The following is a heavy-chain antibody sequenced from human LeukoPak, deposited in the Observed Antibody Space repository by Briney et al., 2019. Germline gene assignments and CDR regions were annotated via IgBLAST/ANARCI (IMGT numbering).Heavy chain of an antibody. CDR3: ARGRGYSYGPTYYYYGMDV. J-gene: IGHJ6*02. CDR1: GGSFSGYY. V-gene: IGHV4-34*01. Sequence: SETLSLTCAVYGGSFSGYYWSWIRQPPGKGLEWIGEINRSGSTNYNPSLKSRVTISVDTSKNQFSLKLSSVTAADTAVYYCARGRGYSYGPTYYYYGMDVWGQGTTVTVSS. CDR2: INRSGST. D-gene: IGHD5-18*01.